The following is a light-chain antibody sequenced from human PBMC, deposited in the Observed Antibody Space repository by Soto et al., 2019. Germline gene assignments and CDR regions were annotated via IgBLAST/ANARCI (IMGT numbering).Light chain of an antibody. J-gene: IGKJ5*01. CDR3: QQRSNWPIT. CDR2: DAS. Sequence: EIVMTQSPATLSVSPGEIATLSCGASQSGSSYLAWYPPKPGQAPRLLLYDASNRATGIPARFSGSGSGTDFTLTISSLEPEDFAVYYCQQRSNWPITFGRGTRLEIK. CDR1: QSGSSY. V-gene: IGKV3-11*01.